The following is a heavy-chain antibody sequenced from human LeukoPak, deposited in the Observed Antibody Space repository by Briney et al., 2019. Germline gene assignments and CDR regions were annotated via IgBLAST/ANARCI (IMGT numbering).Heavy chain of an antibody. Sequence: SETLSLTCTVSGGSISSYYWNWIRQPPGKGLEWIGYIYYSGSTNYNPSLKSRVTISVDTSKNRFSLKLSSVTAADTAVYYCARAGLGEGPYYYYGMDVWGQGTTVTVSS. CDR3: ARAGLGEGPYYYYGMDV. CDR1: GGSISSYY. J-gene: IGHJ6*02. V-gene: IGHV4-59*01. D-gene: IGHD3-10*01. CDR2: IYYSGST.